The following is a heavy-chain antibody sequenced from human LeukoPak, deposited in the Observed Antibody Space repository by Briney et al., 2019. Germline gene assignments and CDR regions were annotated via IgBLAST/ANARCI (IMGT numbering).Heavy chain of an antibody. Sequence: GGSLRLSCAASGFTFSSYWMHWVRQAPGKGLVCVSRINSYGSSTSYADSAKGLFTISRDNAKNTLYLQMNSLRAEVTAVYYCARAASRDYSPGDYWGQGTLVTVSS. CDR2: INSYGSST. J-gene: IGHJ4*02. CDR3: ARAASRDYSPGDY. CDR1: GFTFSSYW. D-gene: IGHD2-15*01. V-gene: IGHV3-74*01.